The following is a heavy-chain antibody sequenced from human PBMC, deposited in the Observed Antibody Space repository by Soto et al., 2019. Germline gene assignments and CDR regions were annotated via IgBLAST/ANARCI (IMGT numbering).Heavy chain of an antibody. Sequence: QVQLQQWGAGLLKPSETLSLTCAVYGGSFSGYYWSWIRQPPGKGLEWIGEINHSGSTNYNPSLKSRVTISVDTSKNQFSLKLSSVTAADTAVYYCAIKSSSSWYNWFDPWGQGTLVTVSS. D-gene: IGHD6-13*01. CDR2: INHSGST. J-gene: IGHJ5*02. CDR1: GGSFSGYY. V-gene: IGHV4-34*01. CDR3: AIKSSSSWYNWFDP.